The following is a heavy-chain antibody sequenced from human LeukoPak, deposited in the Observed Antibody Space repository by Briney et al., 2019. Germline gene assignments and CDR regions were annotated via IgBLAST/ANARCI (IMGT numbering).Heavy chain of an antibody. CDR3: ARVQAAGDGYYFDF. V-gene: IGHV4-34*01. D-gene: IGHD7-27*01. CDR1: GGSFNNYY. Sequence: ASETLSLTCAVYGGSFNNYYWSWIRQPPGKGLEWIGEINYSGSTNYNPSLKSRVTISADTSKNQFSLKLTSVSVADTAVYYCARVQAAGDGYYFDFWGQGTLVTVSS. CDR2: INYSGST. J-gene: IGHJ4*02.